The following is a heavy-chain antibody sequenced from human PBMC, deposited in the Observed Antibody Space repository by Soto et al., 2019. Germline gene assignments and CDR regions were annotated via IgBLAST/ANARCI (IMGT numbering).Heavy chain of an antibody. CDR3: ARDYYGDYSGAFDI. D-gene: IGHD4-17*01. Sequence: QVQLQQWGAGLLKPSETLSLTCAVYGGSFSGYYWSWIRQPPGKGLEWIGEINHSGSTNYNPSLKSRVTISVDTSKNQFSLKLSSVTAADTAVYYCARDYYGDYSGAFDIWGQGTMVTVSS. J-gene: IGHJ3*02. CDR1: GGSFSGYY. CDR2: INHSGST. V-gene: IGHV4-34*01.